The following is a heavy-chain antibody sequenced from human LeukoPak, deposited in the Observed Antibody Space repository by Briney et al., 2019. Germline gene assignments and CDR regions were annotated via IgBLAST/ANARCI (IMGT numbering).Heavy chain of an antibody. J-gene: IGHJ4*02. V-gene: IGHV1-69*04. CDR3: ARDGNGDWVKDS. Sequence: ASVKVSCKASGGTFSSYAISWVRQAPGQRLEWMGRIIPILGIANYAQKFQGRVTITADKSTSTAYMELSSLRSEDTAVYYCARDGNGDWVKDSWGQGTLVTVSS. CDR1: GGTFSSYA. D-gene: IGHD3/OR15-3a*01. CDR2: IIPILGIA.